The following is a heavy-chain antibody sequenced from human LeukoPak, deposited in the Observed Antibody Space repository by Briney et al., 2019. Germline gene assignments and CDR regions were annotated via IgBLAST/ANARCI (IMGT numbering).Heavy chain of an antibody. D-gene: IGHD3-22*01. CDR3: ARFAGYDSSGYYVGHYFDY. Sequence: SETLSLTCAVYGGSFSGYYWSWIRQPPGKGLEWLGEINHSGSTNYNPSLKSRVTISVDTSKNQFSLKLSSVTAADTAVYYCARFAGYDSSGYYVGHYFDYWGQGTLVTVSS. CDR2: INHSGST. CDR1: GGSFSGYY. J-gene: IGHJ4*02. V-gene: IGHV4-34*01.